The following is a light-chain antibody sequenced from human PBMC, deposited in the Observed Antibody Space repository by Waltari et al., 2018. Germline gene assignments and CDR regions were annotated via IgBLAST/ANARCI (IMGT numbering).Light chain of an antibody. CDR3: CSFAGSYSVV. V-gene: IGLV2-11*01. CDR1: SSDIGGYDY. CDR2: DVT. Sequence: QSDLTQPRSVSGSPGQSVTISCTGTSSDIGGYDYVSWYQQHPGKAPKLIIYDVTQRPSGVPNRFFGSKSGNTASLTISGLQTEDEADYYCCSFAGSYSVVFGGGTKVTVL. J-gene: IGLJ2*01.